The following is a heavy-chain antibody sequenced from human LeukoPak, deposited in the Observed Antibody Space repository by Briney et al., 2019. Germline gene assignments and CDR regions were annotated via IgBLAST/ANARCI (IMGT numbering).Heavy chain of an antibody. J-gene: IGHJ4*02. CDR1: GGSISSSSHY. V-gene: IGHV4-61*01. Sequence: SETLSLTCTVSGGSISSSSHYWGWIRQPPGKGLEWIGYIYYSGSTNYNPSLKSRVTISVDTSKNQFSLKLSSVTAADTAVYYCAREGVTSHAGYYFDYWGQGTLVTVSS. D-gene: IGHD2-2*01. CDR3: AREGVTSHAGYYFDY. CDR2: IYYSGST.